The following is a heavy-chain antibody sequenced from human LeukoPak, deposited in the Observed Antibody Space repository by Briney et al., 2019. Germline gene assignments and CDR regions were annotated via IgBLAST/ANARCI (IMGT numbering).Heavy chain of an antibody. Sequence: KASETLSLTCAVSGGSISSGGYSWSWIRQPPGKGLEWIGYIYHSGSTYYNPSLKSRVIISVDRSKNQFSLKLTSVTAADTAVYFCARTGNYFDYRGQGTLVTVSS. CDR2: IYHSGST. CDR3: ARTGNYFDY. V-gene: IGHV4-30-2*01. J-gene: IGHJ4*02. CDR1: GGSISSGGYS. D-gene: IGHD7-27*01.